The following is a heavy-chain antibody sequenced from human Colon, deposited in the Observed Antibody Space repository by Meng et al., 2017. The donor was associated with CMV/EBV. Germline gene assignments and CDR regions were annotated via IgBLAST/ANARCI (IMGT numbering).Heavy chain of an antibody. D-gene: IGHD6-19*01. CDR2: ISYSGNA. CDR1: RGSVSSGSFY. CDR3: AREASGWSTGIDS. V-gene: IGHV4-61*01. Sequence: SETLSLTCTVSRGSVSSGSFYWSWIRQPPGEGLEWIGYISYSGNANYNPSLKSRLTIDVDTSRNQFSLKLTSVSAADTAMYYCAREASGWSTGIDSWGQGTLVTVSS. J-gene: IGHJ4*02.